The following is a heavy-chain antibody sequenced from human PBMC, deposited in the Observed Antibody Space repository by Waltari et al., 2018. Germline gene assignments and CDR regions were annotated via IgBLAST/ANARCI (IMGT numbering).Heavy chain of an antibody. D-gene: IGHD2-21*01. V-gene: IGHV1-69*05. J-gene: IGHJ6*02. Sequence: QVQLLQPGAAVTKPGSSVKVSCKASGCTFISYATSWVRPARGQGLEWMGGIIPILSTANDAQKFQGRVTITTDESTSTANMELSSQRSEDTAVYYGARERGCERLYYVMDVWGQGTTVTVSS. CDR3: ARERGCERLYYVMDV. CDR2: IIPILSTA. CDR1: GCTFISYA.